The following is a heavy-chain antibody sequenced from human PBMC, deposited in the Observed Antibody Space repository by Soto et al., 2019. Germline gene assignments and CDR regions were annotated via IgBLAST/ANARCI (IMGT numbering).Heavy chain of an antibody. J-gene: IGHJ4*02. D-gene: IGHD3-10*01. V-gene: IGHV1-69*02. CDR1: GDTFNFYS. CDR2: VNPILSMS. Sequence: QVQLVQSGAEVKSAGSSVKVSCKASGDTFNFYSINWVRQAPGLGLEWVGRVNPILSMSNYAQRFQGRVTMHDDKSTCTDYMELRSLRSEHTAIYYCESNYGSGYRAFDSWGQGALVTVSS. CDR3: ESNYGSGYRAFDS.